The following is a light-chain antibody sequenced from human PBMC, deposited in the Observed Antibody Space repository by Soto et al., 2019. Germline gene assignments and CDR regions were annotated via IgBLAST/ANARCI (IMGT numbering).Light chain of an antibody. CDR1: SSNIGAGYD. CDR3: SSHNTIGTLQV. CDR2: GNK. V-gene: IGLV1-40*01. Sequence: QSVLTQPPSVSGAPGQRVTISCTGSSSNIGAGYDVHWYQQRPGTAPKLLIYGNKNRPSGVPDRFSGSKSGTSASLAITGLQAEDEADYYCSSHNTIGTLQVFGPGTKVTVL. J-gene: IGLJ1*01.